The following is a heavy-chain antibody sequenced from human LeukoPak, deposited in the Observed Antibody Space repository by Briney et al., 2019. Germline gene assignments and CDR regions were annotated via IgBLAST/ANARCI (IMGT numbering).Heavy chain of an antibody. CDR2: IYHSANT. CDR3: VRTPEVQVGGTGDDY. J-gene: IGHJ4*02. CDR1: GYSISSGFY. V-gene: IGHV4-38-2*01. D-gene: IGHD6-19*01. Sequence: PSETLSLTCAVSGYSISSGFYWGWIRQPPGKGVEWVASIYHSANTYYVPSLRGRVTMSVDTSMNQFSLKLSSVSDGETAVYYCVRTPEVQVGGTGDDYWGQGTLVTVSS.